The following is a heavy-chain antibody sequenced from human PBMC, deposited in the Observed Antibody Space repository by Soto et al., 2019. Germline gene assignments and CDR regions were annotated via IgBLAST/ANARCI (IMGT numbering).Heavy chain of an antibody. V-gene: IGHV3-53*01. CDR2: IYSGGST. D-gene: IGHD3-22*01. CDR1: GFTVSSSY. Sequence: LRLSCAASGFTVSSSYMTWVRQAPGKGLEWVSVIYSGGSTFYVDSVKGRFTISRDNSKNTLFLQMSSLRVEDTALYYCARSIRGAPSNGYYASFDYWGRGTLVTVSS. J-gene: IGHJ4*02. CDR3: ARSIRGAPSNGYYASFDY.